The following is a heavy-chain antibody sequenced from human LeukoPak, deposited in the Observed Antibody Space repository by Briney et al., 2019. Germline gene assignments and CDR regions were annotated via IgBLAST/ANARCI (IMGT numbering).Heavy chain of an antibody. CDR1: GGSISSYY. CDR3: ARSATGRVLDY. Sequence: SETLSLTCTVSGGSISSYYWSWIRQPPGKGLERIGYIYYSGSTNYNPSLKSRVTISVDTSKNQFSLKLSSVTAADTAVYYCARSATGRVLDYWGQGTLVTVSS. V-gene: IGHV4-59*01. CDR2: IYYSGST. D-gene: IGHD3-10*01. J-gene: IGHJ4*02.